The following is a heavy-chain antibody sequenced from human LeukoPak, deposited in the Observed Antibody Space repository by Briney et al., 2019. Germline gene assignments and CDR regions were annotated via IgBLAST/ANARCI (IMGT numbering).Heavy chain of an antibody. V-gene: IGHV3-7*01. CDR3: TSWGDTTAEYFQR. CDR2: INPDGRDT. Sequence: GGSLRLSCEGSAFIFSGHWMNWARQAPGKGLEWVAHINPDGRDTYYVDSVKGRFTISRDNAQNSMYLQMNSLRVEDTAVYYCTSWGDTTAEYFQRWGQGTLVTVSS. J-gene: IGHJ1*01. CDR1: AFIFSGHW. D-gene: IGHD2-21*02.